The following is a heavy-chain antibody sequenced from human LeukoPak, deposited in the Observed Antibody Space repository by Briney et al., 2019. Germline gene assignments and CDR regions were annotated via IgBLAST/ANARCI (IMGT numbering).Heavy chain of an antibody. CDR2: INPNNGGT. J-gene: IGHJ2*01. CDR1: GSTFTDYY. CDR3: ARGHIAWYGYFDL. V-gene: IGHV1-2*06. Sequence: ASVKVSCKASGSTFTDYYMHWVRQAPGQGLEWMGRINPNNGGTDFAQKFQGRVTMTRDTSISTAYMELSRLRSDDTAVYYCARGHIAWYGYFDLWGRGSLVTVSS. D-gene: IGHD2-21*01.